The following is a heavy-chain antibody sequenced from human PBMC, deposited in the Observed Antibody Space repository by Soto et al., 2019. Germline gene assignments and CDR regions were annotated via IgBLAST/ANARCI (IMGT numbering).Heavy chain of an antibody. D-gene: IGHD6-6*01. CDR1: GASVSSSSNY. Sequence: QLQLQESGPGLVKPSETLSLTCTVSGASVSSSSNYWGWIRQPPGKGLEWIGSVHNGGSTYYSPSLKSRVTISADTSKNPFSLNLSSVTAADTAVYYCARGLSSPSATGVWGQGTLVTVSS. V-gene: IGHV4-39*01. J-gene: IGHJ4*02. CDR2: VHNGGST. CDR3: ARGLSSPSATGV.